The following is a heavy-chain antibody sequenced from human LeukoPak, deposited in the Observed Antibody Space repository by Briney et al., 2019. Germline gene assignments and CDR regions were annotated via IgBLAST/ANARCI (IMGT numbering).Heavy chain of an antibody. J-gene: IGHJ5*02. CDR1: GYSISSGYY. CDR3: ARERKILLEWLFPSGSWFDP. CDR2: IYHSGST. D-gene: IGHD3-3*01. Sequence: SETLSLTCTASGYSISSGYYWGWIRQPPGKGLEWIGSIYHSGSTYYNPSLKSRVTISVDTSKNQFSLKLSSVTAADTAVYYCARERKILLEWLFPSGSWFDPWGQGTLVTVSS. V-gene: IGHV4-38-2*02.